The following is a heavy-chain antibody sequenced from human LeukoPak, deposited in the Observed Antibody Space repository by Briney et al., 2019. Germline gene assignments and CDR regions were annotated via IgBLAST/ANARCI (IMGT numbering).Heavy chain of an antibody. CDR3: ARDKNSYYGSGSFDY. D-gene: IGHD3-10*01. CDR1: GFTFSSYT. V-gene: IGHV3-21*01. Sequence: GGSLRLSCAASGFTFSSYTMNWVRQAPGKGLEWVSTISSSSSIYYADSVKGRFTVSRDNAKNSLYLQMNSLRAEDTAVYYCARDKNSYYGSGSFDYWGQGTLVTVSS. J-gene: IGHJ4*02. CDR2: ISSSSSI.